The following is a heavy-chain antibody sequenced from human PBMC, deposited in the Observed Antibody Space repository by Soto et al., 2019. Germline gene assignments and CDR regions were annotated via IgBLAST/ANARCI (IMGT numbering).Heavy chain of an antibody. J-gene: IGHJ4*02. CDR3: ARGNFGVVIMGFDY. Sequence: QLQLQESGSGLVKPSQTLSLTCAVSGGSISSGGYSWSWIRQPPGKGLEWIGYIYHSGSTYYNPSLKSRVTISVDRSKNQFSLKLSSVTAPDTAVYYCARGNFGVVIMGFDYWGQGTLVTVSS. V-gene: IGHV4-30-2*01. CDR1: GGSISSGGYS. CDR2: IYHSGST. D-gene: IGHD3-3*01.